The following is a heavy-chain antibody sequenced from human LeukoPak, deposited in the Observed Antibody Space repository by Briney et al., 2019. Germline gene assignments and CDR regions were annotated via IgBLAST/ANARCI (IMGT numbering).Heavy chain of an antibody. CDR3: ANQPSRSPGLYFDF. CDR1: VFTFDDYA. CDR2: ISWDGGST. V-gene: IGHV3-43*01. D-gene: IGHD6-13*01. J-gene: IGHJ4*02. Sequence: GGSRRLSCAASVFTFDDYAMHWVRKAPGKGLEWVSLISWDGGSTSYADSVKGRFTISRHNSKNSLYMQMNSLRSEDTALYYSANQPSRSPGLYFDFCGQGTLVTVSS.